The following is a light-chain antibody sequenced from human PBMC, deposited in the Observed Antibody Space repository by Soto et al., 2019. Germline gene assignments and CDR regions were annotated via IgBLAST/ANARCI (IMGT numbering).Light chain of an antibody. Sequence: DIVMTQSPDSLAVSLGERATINCKSSQTVLYSSNNKNYLAWYQQKPGQPPKLLIYWASTRQSGVPDRFSGSRSGTDFTLNISSMQAEDVVVYYCKQYYSTPLTFGGGTKVEIK. CDR1: QTVLYSSNNKNY. CDR3: KQYYSTPLT. V-gene: IGKV4-1*01. J-gene: IGKJ4*01. CDR2: WAS.